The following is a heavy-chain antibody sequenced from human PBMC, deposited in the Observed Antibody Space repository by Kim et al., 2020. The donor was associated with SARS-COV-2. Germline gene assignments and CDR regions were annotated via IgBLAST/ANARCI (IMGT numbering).Heavy chain of an antibody. CDR2: IYPTVPT. D-gene: IGHD3-22*01. CDR1: GDSISNPSY. Sequence: SETLSLTCSVSGDSISNPSYWNWIRQSAEMRLEWIGRIYPTVPTFSNPSLKSRVTMSVHTSKNQVSLTLTSVTAADSDIYYCARARYYDSRGFDYWSQGSPVTVSA. V-gene: IGHV4-4*07. CDR3: ARARYYDSRGFDY. J-gene: IGHJ4*01.